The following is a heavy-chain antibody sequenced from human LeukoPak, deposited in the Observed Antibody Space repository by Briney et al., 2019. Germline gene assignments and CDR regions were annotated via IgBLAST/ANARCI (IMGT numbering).Heavy chain of an antibody. Sequence: PSETLSLTCTVSGGSISSGSYYWSWIRQPAGKGLEWIGRIYYSGSTNYNPSLKSRVTISVDTSKNQFSLKLSSVTAADTAVYYCAREGDEYSSSIADYWGQGTLVTVSS. CDR2: IYYSGST. CDR3: AREGDEYSSSIADY. J-gene: IGHJ4*02. CDR1: GGSISSGSYY. V-gene: IGHV4-61*10. D-gene: IGHD6-6*01.